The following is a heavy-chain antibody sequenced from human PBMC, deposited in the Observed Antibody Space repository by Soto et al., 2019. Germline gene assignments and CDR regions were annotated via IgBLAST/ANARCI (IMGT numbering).Heavy chain of an antibody. V-gene: IGHV1-46*02. CDR2: INPSIGST. CDR1: GYTFNTYN. Sequence: GASVKVSCKASGYTFNTYNMYWVRQAPGQGLEWMGVINPSIGSTNYAQKFQGRVIMTRDTSTSTVYMELSTLRSDDTAVYYCARLYSGSRLDYWGQGNLVTVSS. J-gene: IGHJ4*02. D-gene: IGHD1-26*01. CDR3: ARLYSGSRLDY.